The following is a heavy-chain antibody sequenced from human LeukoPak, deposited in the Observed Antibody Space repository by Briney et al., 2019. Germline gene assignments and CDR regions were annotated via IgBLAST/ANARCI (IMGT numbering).Heavy chain of an antibody. Sequence: PGGSLRLSCAASGFTFSSHGLHLVRQAPGQGLEGVAFIRYDGSNKYYADSVKGRFTISRDNTKNTLYLQMNSLRAEDTAVYYCAKDLGGYDPDYWGQGTLVTVSS. J-gene: IGHJ4*02. CDR3: AKDLGGYDPDY. CDR2: IRYDGSNK. V-gene: IGHV3-30*02. D-gene: IGHD5-12*01. CDR1: GFTFSSHG.